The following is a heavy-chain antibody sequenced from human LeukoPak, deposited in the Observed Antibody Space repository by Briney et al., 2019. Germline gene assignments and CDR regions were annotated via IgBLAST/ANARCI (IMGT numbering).Heavy chain of an antibody. J-gene: IGHJ4*02. CDR2: IYPGDSDT. CDR3: ARQGEAARFGYFDY. V-gene: IGHV5-51*01. Sequence: GESLKISCQGSGYNFTSYWIGWVRQMPGKGLEWMGIIYPGDSDTRYSPSFQGQVTISADKSISSAYLQWSSLKASDTAMYYCARQGEAARFGYFDYWGQGTLVTVSS. CDR1: GYNFTSYW. D-gene: IGHD6-6*01.